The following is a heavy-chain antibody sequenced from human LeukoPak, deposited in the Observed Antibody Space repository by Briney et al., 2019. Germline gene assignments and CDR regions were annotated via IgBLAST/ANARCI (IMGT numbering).Heavy chain of an antibody. CDR1: GFTFSSYA. D-gene: IGHD5-12*01. Sequence: GGSLRLSCVASGFTFSSYAMSWVRQAPGKGLEWVSAISGSGGSTYYADSVKGRFTISRDNSKNTLYLQMNSLRAEDTAVYYCASPAATIPGYYYYGMDVWGQGTTVTVSS. V-gene: IGHV3-23*01. CDR3: ASPAATIPGYYYYGMDV. CDR2: ISGSGGST. J-gene: IGHJ6*02.